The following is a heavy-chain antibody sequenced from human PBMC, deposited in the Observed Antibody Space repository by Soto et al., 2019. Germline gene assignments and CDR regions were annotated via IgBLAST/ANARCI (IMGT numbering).Heavy chain of an antibody. D-gene: IGHD6-19*01. CDR3: SKDLIYESNSGRPFDS. Sequence: EVQLLESGGGLVQPGGSLRLSCAASGFTFSSFAMSWVRQAPGKGLEWVSAIGSRGDSTYYADSVKGRFTISRDNSKNTLYLQMNSLRAEDTAVYYCSKDLIYESNSGRPFDSWGQGSLVTVSS. CDR2: IGSRGDST. V-gene: IGHV3-23*01. CDR1: GFTFSSFA. J-gene: IGHJ4*02.